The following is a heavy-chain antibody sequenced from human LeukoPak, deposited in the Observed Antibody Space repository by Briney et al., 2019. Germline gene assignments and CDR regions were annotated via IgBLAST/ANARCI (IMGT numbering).Heavy chain of an antibody. CDR3: AKADYHSSSSYSFDY. V-gene: IGHV3-9*01. Sequence: ALRLSCAASGFTFDDYAMHWVRQAPGKGLEWVSGISWNSGSIGYADSVKGRFTISRDHAKNSLYLQMNSLRAEDTALYYRAKADYHSSSSYSFDYWGQGTLVTVSS. CDR2: ISWNSGSI. D-gene: IGHD6-6*01. J-gene: IGHJ4*02. CDR1: GFTFDDYA.